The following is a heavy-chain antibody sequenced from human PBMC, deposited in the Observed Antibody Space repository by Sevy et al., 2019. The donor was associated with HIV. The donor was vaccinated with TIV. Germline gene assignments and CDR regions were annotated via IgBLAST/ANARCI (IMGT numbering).Heavy chain of an antibody. CDR3: ASEKRQDYYYYGMDV. D-gene: IGHD1-1*01. CDR1: GFTSSDYY. Sequence: GGSLRLSCVGFGFTSSDYYMSWIRQAPGKGLEWVSYISGSGSTIDYADSVKGRFTISRDNAKNSLYLKMNSLRAEDTAVYYCASEKRQDYYYYGMDVWGQRTTVTVSS. CDR2: ISGSGSTI. V-gene: IGHV3-11*01. J-gene: IGHJ6*02.